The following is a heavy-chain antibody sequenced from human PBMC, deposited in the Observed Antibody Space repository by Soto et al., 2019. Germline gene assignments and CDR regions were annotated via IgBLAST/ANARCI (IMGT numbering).Heavy chain of an antibody. Sequence: LSCAASGFTFSSFSMSWVRQAPGKGLEWVANIKQDGGEKYYVDSVKGRFTISRDTAKNSLYLQMNSLRADDTAVYYCAREIYYSMDVWGQGTTVTVSS. CDR3: AREIYYSMDV. CDR1: GFTFSSFS. J-gene: IGHJ6*02. CDR2: IKQDGGEK. V-gene: IGHV3-7*03.